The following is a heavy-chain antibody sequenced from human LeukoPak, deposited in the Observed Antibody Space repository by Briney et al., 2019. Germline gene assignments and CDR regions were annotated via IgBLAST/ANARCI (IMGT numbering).Heavy chain of an antibody. Sequence: GGSLRLSCAASGFTFSNYAMHWVRQAPGKGLEWVAVISYDGSNKYYADSVKGRFTISRDNSKNTLYLQMNSLRAEDTAVYYCARGPSGYHNTGGQGTLVTVSS. CDR2: ISYDGSNK. V-gene: IGHV3-30*14. D-gene: IGHD5-12*01. CDR3: ARGPSGYHNT. CDR1: GFTFSNYA. J-gene: IGHJ4*02.